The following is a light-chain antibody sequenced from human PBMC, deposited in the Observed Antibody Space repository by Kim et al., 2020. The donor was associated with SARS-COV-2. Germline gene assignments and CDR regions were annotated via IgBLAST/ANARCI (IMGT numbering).Light chain of an antibody. CDR1: TSNVGKTY. J-gene: IGLJ2*01. CDR2: GNN. V-gene: IGLV1-47*02. CDR3: AAWDDTLSARI. Sequence: GQSVTISCSGRTSNVGKTYVYWYQQLPGPAPRLLIYGNNQRPSGVPDRFSGSKSGTSASLAISGLRSEDEANSYCAAWDDTLSARIFGGGTQLTVL.